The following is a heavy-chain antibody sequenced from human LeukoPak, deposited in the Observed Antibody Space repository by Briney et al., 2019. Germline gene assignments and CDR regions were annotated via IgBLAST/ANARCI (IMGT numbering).Heavy chain of an antibody. Sequence: SETLSLTCAVYGGSFSGYYWSWIRQPPGKGLEWIGEINHSGSTNYNPSLKSRVTISADTSKNQFSLKLSSVTAADTAVYYCARAGGYSYGLVYYYGMDVWGQGTTVTVSS. CDR2: INHSGST. D-gene: IGHD5-18*01. CDR1: GGSFSGYY. V-gene: IGHV4-34*01. J-gene: IGHJ6*02. CDR3: ARAGGYSYGLVYYYGMDV.